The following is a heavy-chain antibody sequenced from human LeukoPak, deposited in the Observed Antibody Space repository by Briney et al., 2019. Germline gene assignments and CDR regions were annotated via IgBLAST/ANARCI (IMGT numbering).Heavy chain of an antibody. D-gene: IGHD6-13*01. CDR1: GYSISSGYY. CDR2: IYHSGST. Sequence: SETLSLTCAVSGYSISSGYYWGWIRRPPGKGLEWIGSIYHSGSTYYNPSLKSRVTISVDTSKNQFSLKLSSVTAADTAVYYCARRGSSSWKIYYYYYMDVWGKGTTVTVSS. J-gene: IGHJ6*03. V-gene: IGHV4-38-2*01. CDR3: ARRGSSSWKIYYYYYMDV.